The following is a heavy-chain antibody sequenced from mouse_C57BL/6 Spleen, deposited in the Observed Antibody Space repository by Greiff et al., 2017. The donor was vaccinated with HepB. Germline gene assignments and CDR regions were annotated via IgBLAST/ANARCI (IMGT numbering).Heavy chain of an antibody. CDR3: ALDYYGSSYYFDV. D-gene: IGHD1-1*01. CDR2: IYPGSGST. J-gene: IGHJ1*03. Sequence: VKLMESGAELVKPGASVKMSCKASGYTFTSYWITWVKQRPGQGLEWIGDIYPGSGSTNYNEKFKSKATLTVDTSSSTAYMQLSSLTSEDSAVYYCALDYYGSSYYFDVWGTGTTVTVSS. CDR1: GYTFTSYW. V-gene: IGHV1-55*01.